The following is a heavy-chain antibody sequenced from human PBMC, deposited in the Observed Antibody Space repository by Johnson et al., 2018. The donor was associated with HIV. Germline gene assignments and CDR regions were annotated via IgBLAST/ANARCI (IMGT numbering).Heavy chain of an antibody. Sequence: QVQLVESGGGVVQPGRSLRLSCAASGFMFSSFAMHWVRQAPGKGLEWVAVISYDGSNKYYADSVKGRFTISRDNSKNTLYLQMDSLRAEDTAMYYCARAKDAAYPYDAFDVWGHGTMVIVSA. CDR1: GFMFSSFA. D-gene: IGHD2-15*01. CDR3: ARAKDAAYPYDAFDV. V-gene: IGHV3-30*03. CDR2: ISYDGSNK. J-gene: IGHJ3*01.